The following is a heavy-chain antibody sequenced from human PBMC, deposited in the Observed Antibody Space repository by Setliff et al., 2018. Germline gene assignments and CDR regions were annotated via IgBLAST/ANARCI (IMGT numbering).Heavy chain of an antibody. V-gene: IGHV1-69*05. Sequence: SVKVSCKASGYTFTTYAIHWVRQAPGQRLEWMGGIIPIFGTTTYAQKFLGRVTITTDESSSTGYMELSSLRSEDTAVYYCARGLIGSPFYYYYYMDVWGKGTTVTVSS. CDR1: GYTFTTYA. J-gene: IGHJ6*03. CDR3: ARGLIGSPFYYYYYMDV. CDR2: IIPIFGTT. D-gene: IGHD3-22*01.